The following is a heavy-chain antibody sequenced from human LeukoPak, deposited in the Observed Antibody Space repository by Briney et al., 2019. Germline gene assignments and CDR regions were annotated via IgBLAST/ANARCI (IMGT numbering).Heavy chain of an antibody. CDR1: GGSISSSSYY. CDR2: ICYSGST. J-gene: IGHJ6*02. D-gene: IGHD5-24*01. CDR3: ARDRDPMAPNYYYGMDV. Sequence: KPSETLSLTCTVSGGSISSSSYYWGWIRQPPGKGLEWIGSICYSGSTYYNPSLKSRVTISVDTSKNQFSLKLSSVTAADTAVYYCARDRDPMAPNYYYGMDVWGQGTTVTVSS. V-gene: IGHV4-39*07.